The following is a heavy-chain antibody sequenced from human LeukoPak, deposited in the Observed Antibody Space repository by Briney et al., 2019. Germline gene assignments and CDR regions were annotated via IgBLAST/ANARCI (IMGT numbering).Heavy chain of an antibody. J-gene: IGHJ4*02. CDR2: IKKDGSEK. D-gene: IGHD5-18*01. Sequence: PGGSLRLSCAASGFIFSSYWMSWVRQAPGKGLQWVANIKKDGSEKYYVDSVKGRFTISRDNAKTSLYLQMNSLRAEDTAVYYCARHLSGVTGYTYGRGIDYWGQGTLVTVSS. CDR1: GFIFSSYW. CDR3: ARHLSGVTGYTYGRGIDY. V-gene: IGHV3-7*01.